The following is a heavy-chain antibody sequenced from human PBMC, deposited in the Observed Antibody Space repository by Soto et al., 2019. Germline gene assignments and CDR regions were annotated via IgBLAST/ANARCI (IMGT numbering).Heavy chain of an antibody. J-gene: IGHJ4*02. CDR3: ARDKVTGLFDY. CDR1: GGSFSGYY. CDR2: INHSGST. D-gene: IGHD2-8*02. V-gene: IGHV4-34*01. Sequence: QVQLQQWGAGLLKPPETLSLTCAVYGGSFSGYYWTWFRQPPGTGPEWIGEINHSGSTNYNPSLKSRVTITVDTSKYQFSLKLTSVTAADTAVYYCARDKVTGLFDYWGQGTLVTVSS.